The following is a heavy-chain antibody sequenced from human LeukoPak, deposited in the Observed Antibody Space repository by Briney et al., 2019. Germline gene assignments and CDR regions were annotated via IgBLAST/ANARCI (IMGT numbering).Heavy chain of an antibody. J-gene: IGHJ4*02. CDR1: GFSLSGYW. Sequence: GSLRLSCAASGFSLSGYWMTWVRQAPGKGLEWVARLHADGVEQNYVDSVTGRFTMSRDNAKNSLDLQMNSLRDEDTAVYYCARGGYSFDYLGQGTLVAVSS. V-gene: IGHV3-7*01. D-gene: IGHD5-18*01. CDR3: ARGGYSFDY. CDR2: LHADGVEQ.